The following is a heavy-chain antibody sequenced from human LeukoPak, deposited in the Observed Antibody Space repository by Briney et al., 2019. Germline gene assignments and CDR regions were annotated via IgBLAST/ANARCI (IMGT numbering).Heavy chain of an antibody. J-gene: IGHJ6*03. Sequence: PSETLSLTCTVSGGSISSSSYYRGWIRQPPGKGLEWIGSIYYSGSTYYNPSLKSRVTISVDTSKNQFSLKLSSVAAADTAVYYCARHSRGYYYYMDVWGKGTTVTVSS. CDR3: ARHSRGYYYYMDV. CDR2: IYYSGST. V-gene: IGHV4-39*01. D-gene: IGHD2-2*01. CDR1: GGSISSSSYY.